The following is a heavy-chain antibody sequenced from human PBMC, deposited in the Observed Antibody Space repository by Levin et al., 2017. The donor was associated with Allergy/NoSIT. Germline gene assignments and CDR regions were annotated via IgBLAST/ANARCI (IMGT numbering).Heavy chain of an antibody. V-gene: IGHV3-30*18. CDR1: GFTFSSYG. CDR2: ISYDGSNK. D-gene: IGHD2-15*01. J-gene: IGHJ4*02. Sequence: PSGGSLRLSCAASGFTFSSYGMHWVRQAPGKGLEWVAVISYDGSNKYYADSVKGRFTISRDNSKNTLYLQMNSLRAEDTAVYYCAKDPRYCSGGSCYSPGFDYWGQGTLVTVSS. CDR3: AKDPRYCSGGSCYSPGFDY.